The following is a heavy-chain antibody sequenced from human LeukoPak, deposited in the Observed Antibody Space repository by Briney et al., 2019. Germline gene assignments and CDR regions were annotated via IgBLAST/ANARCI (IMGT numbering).Heavy chain of an antibody. D-gene: IGHD1-1*01. Sequence: GGSLRLSCAASGFTFSGSAMHWVRQASGKGLEWVGRIRSKANSYATAYAASVKGRFTISRDDSKNTAYLQLNSLKTEDTAVYYCTRFGSDDGEYAYWGQGTLVTVSS. V-gene: IGHV3-73*01. J-gene: IGHJ4*02. CDR2: IRSKANSYAT. CDR3: TRFGSDDGEYAY. CDR1: GFTFSGSA.